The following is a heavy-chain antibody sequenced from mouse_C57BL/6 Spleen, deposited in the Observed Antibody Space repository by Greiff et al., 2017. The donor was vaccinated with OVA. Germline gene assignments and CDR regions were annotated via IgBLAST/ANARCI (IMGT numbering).Heavy chain of an antibody. CDR2: IWSGGGT. D-gene: IGHD2-4*01. CDR1: GFSFTSYG. J-gene: IGHJ1*03. V-gene: IGHV2-5*01. Sequence: VQLQQSGPGLVQPSQCLSITCKASGFSFTSYGVNWVSQSPGKGLEWLGVIWSGGGTDSNAACMSRLSITKDNTNSQVFFKINSLQAEDTAIYYCAKSYYDYAEGYFDVWGTGTTVTVSS. CDR3: AKSYYDYAEGYFDV.